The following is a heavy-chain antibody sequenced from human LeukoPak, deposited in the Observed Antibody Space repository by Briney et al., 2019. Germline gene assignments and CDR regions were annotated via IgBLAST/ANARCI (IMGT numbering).Heavy chain of an antibody. CDR1: GYTFTGYY. CDR3: ARTRGGYSYGYPGYLQH. J-gene: IGHJ1*01. D-gene: IGHD5-18*01. V-gene: IGHV1-2*02. CDR2: INPNSGGT. Sequence: ASVKVSCKASGYTFTGYYMHWVRQAPGQGLEWMGWINPNSGGTNYAQKFQGRVTMTRDTSITTAYMELSRLTSDDTAVYYCARTRGGYSYGYPGYLQHWGQGTLVTVSS.